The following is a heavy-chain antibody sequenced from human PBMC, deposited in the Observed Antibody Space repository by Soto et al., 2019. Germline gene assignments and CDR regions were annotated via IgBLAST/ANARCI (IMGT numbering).Heavy chain of an antibody. D-gene: IGHD5-12*01. V-gene: IGHV2-5*02. CDR1: GFSLSASGVG. Sequence: QITLKESGPTLVKPTQTLTLTCTFSGFSLSASGVGVGWIRQPPGKALEWLALIYWDDDKRYSPSLQSRLTITKDTSKNQVVLMMTNMDPVDTATYYCAHHQWLFDYGGQVTLVTVSS. CDR3: AHHQWLFDY. J-gene: IGHJ4*02. CDR2: IYWDDDK.